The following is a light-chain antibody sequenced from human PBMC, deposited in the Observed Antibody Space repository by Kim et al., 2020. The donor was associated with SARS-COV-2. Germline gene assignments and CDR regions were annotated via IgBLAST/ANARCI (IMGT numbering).Light chain of an antibody. J-gene: IGKJ2*01. Sequence: DIQMTQSPSTLSASVGDRVTITCRASQTIGNWLAWYQQKPGKAPKLLIYKASSLESGVPSRFIGSGSGTEFALTISSLQADDFATYYCQQYNSYPYTFGQGTKLEIK. CDR2: KAS. CDR3: QQYNSYPYT. CDR1: QTIGNW. V-gene: IGKV1-5*03.